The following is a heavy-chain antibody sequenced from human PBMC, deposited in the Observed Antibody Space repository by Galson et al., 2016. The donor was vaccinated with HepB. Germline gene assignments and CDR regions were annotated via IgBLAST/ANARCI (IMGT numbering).Heavy chain of an antibody. D-gene: IGHD3-22*01. CDR1: GGNFKNTA. V-gene: IGHV1-69*13. CDR3: SQSSGYFSPFDY. Sequence: SVKVSCKVSGGNFKNTALNWVRQAPGQGLEWMGAITPSFGTAALSQNFQGRVTITADESTTTAFLELSRLVSEDTAVYFCSQSSGYFSPFDYWGPGTLVTVSS. CDR2: ITPSFGTA. J-gene: IGHJ4*02.